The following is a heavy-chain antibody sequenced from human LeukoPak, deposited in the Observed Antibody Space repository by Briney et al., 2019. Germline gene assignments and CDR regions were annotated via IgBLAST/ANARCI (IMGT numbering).Heavy chain of an antibody. J-gene: IGHJ4*02. CDR2: IYPRDSDT. Sequence: GESLKISCKGSGYSFTSYWVAWVRQMPGKGLEWMGIIYPRDSDTRYSPSFQGQVTISADKSISTAYLQWSSLKASDTAMYYCARSNSGDYPDYWGQGTLVTVSS. CDR1: GYSFTSYW. CDR3: ARSNSGDYPDY. D-gene: IGHD2-15*01. V-gene: IGHV5-51*01.